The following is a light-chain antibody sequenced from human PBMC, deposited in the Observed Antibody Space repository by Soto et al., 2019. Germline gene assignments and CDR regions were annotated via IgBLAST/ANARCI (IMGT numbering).Light chain of an antibody. CDR3: QSYDSSNVV. V-gene: IGLV6-57*02. CDR2: ADD. Sequence: NFMLTQPHSVSESPGKTVTISCTGSSGSIASNYVQWYQQRPGSAPTTVIYADDQRPSGVPDRFSGSIDSSSNSASLTISGLRTEDEADYSCQSYDSSNVVFGGRTKLTVL. CDR1: SGSIASNY. J-gene: IGLJ2*01.